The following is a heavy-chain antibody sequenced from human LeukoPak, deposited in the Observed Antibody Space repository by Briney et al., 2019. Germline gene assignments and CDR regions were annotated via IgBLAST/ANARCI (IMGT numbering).Heavy chain of an antibody. V-gene: IGHV4-59*01. D-gene: IGHD3-22*01. CDR3: ARGGYYYDSSAYLCYFDY. CDR2: IYHSGST. J-gene: IGHJ4*02. Sequence: SETLSLTCAVSGGSISTYYWSWIRQPPGKGLEWIGYIYHSGSTNYNPSLKSRVTISVDTSKNQFSLKLSSVTAADTAVYYCARGGYYYDSSAYLCYFDYWGQGTLVTVSS. CDR1: GGSISTYY.